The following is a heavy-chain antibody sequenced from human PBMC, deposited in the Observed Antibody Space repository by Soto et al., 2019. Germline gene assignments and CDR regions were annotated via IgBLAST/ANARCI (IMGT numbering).Heavy chain of an antibody. CDR2: ISGSGGST. CDR1: GFTFSSYA. J-gene: IGHJ4*02. CDR3: AKDRHTYYDFWSGCQPFDY. Sequence: EVQLLESGGGLVQPGGSLRLSCAASGFTFSSYAMSWVRQAPGKGLEWVSAISGSGGSTYYADSVKGGFTISRDNSKNTLYLQMNSLRAEDTAVYYCAKDRHTYYDFWSGCQPFDYWGQGTLVTVSS. V-gene: IGHV3-23*01. D-gene: IGHD3-3*01.